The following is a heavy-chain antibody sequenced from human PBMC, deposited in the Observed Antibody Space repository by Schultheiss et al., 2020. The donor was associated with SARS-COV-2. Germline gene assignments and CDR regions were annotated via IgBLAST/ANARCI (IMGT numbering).Heavy chain of an antibody. D-gene: IGHD6-13*01. CDR1: GGSISSYY. J-gene: IGHJ5*02. CDR3: ARRPLIAAAGTDWFDP. CDR2: IYYSGST. V-gene: IGHV4-59*01. Sequence: SQTLSLTCTVSGGSISSYYWSWIRQPPGKGLEWIGYIYYSGSTNYNPSLKSRVTISVDTSKNQFSLKLSSVTAADTAVYYCARRPLIAAAGTDWFDPWGQGTLVTVSS.